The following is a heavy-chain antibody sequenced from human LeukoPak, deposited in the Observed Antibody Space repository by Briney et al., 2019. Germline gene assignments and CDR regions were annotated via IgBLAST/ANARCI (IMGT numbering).Heavy chain of an antibody. CDR3: ARGLDSGSDLYYMDV. J-gene: IGHJ6*03. V-gene: IGHV4-34*01. D-gene: IGHD5-12*01. CDR1: GWSLSGYY. CDR2: INHSGST. Sequence: SEDLSLTCAVYGWSLSGYYWSWIRQPPGKGLEWIGEINHSGSTNYNPSLKSRVTISVDTSKNQFSMKLSSVTAADTAVYYCARGLDSGSDLYYMDVWGKGTTVTVSS.